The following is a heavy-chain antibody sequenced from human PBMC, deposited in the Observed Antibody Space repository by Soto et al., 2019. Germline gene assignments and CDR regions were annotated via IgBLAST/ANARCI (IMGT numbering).Heavy chain of an antibody. CDR1: GYTFTGYY. D-gene: IGHD1-1*01. Sequence: VASVKVSCKASGYTFTGYYMHWVRQAPGQGLEWMGWINPSSGGTNYAQKFQGRVTMTRDTSISTAYMELSRLRSDDTAVYYCARQGTSDAFDIWGQGTMVTVSS. V-gene: IGHV1-2*02. CDR2: INPSSGGT. CDR3: ARQGTSDAFDI. J-gene: IGHJ3*02.